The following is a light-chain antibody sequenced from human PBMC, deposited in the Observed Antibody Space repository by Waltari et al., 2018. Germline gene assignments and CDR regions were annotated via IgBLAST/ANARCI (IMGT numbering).Light chain of an antibody. CDR1: QNILRY. J-gene: IGKJ1*01. V-gene: IGKV1-5*03. CDR3: QQFNDYSWT. CDR2: RAS. Sequence: DIQLTQSPSTLSASVGDSITITCRASQNILRYLAWYQQKPGKAPELLIYRASNLQSGVPSRFSCSGSGTDFTLTISGLQPDDSATYYCQQFNDYSWTFGQGTKVEIK.